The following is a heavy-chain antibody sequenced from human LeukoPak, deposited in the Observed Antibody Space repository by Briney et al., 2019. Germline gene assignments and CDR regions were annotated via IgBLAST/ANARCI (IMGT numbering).Heavy chain of an antibody. CDR1: GFTFDDYA. Sequence: GGSLRLSCAASGFTFDDYAMHWVRQAPGKGLEWVSLISGDGGSTYYADSVKGRFTISRDNAKNTLYLQMNSLRAEDTAVYYCARGGSGWVFDSWGQGTLVTVSS. CDR3: ARGGSGWVFDS. J-gene: IGHJ4*02. CDR2: ISGDGGST. D-gene: IGHD6-19*01. V-gene: IGHV3-43*02.